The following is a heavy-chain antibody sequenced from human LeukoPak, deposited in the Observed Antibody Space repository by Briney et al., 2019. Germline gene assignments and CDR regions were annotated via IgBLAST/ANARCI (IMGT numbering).Heavy chain of an antibody. J-gene: IGHJ4*02. Sequence: SQTLSLTCTVSGGSINSGDYYWSWIRQPAGKGLEWIGRIYTSGTTDYNPSLKSRVTISVDTSKNQFSLELSSVTAADTAVYYCARGYSSWSLDYWGQGTLVTVSS. CDR1: GGSINSGDYY. CDR2: IYTSGTT. CDR3: ARGYSSWSLDY. V-gene: IGHV4-61*02. D-gene: IGHD5-18*01.